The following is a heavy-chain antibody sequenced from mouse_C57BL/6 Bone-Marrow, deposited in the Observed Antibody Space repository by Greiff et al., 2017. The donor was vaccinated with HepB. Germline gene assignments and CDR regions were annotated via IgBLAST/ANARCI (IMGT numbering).Heavy chain of an antibody. Sequence: QVQLKQPGAELVKPGASVKLSCKASGYTFTSYWMHWVKQRPGRGLEWIGRIDPNSGGTKYNEKFKSKATLTVDKPSSTAYMQLSSLTSEDSAVYYCARKRIYDGYYDYAMDYWGQGTSVTVSS. V-gene: IGHV1-72*01. CDR2: IDPNSGGT. CDR1: GYTFTSYW. D-gene: IGHD2-3*01. CDR3: ARKRIYDGYYDYAMDY. J-gene: IGHJ4*01.